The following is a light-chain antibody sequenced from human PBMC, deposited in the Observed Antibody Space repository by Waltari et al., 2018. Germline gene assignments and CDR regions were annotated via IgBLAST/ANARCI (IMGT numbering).Light chain of an antibody. CDR3: QVWDSITVV. J-gene: IGLJ2*01. V-gene: IGLV3-21*02. Sequence: SYILTQPPSVSVAPGQTARVTCGGNNIGTKSVHWYQQKPGQPPVPVVSVDRDRPSGIPARFSGSTSGNTATLTISRVEVEDEADYYCQVWDSITVVFGGGTKLIVL. CDR1: NIGTKS. CDR2: VDR.